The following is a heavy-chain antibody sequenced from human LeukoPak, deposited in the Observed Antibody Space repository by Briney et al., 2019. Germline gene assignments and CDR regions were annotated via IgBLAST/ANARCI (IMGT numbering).Heavy chain of an antibody. J-gene: IGHJ3*02. CDR3: ARSGDSDAFDI. Sequence: GRSLRLSCAASGFTFSSYGMHWVRQAPGKGLEWVAVIWYDGSNKYYADSVKGRFTISRDNSKNTLYLQMNSLRAEDTAVYYCARSGDSDAFDIWGQGTMVTVSS. CDR1: GFTFSSYG. V-gene: IGHV3-33*08. D-gene: IGHD4-17*01. CDR2: IWYDGSNK.